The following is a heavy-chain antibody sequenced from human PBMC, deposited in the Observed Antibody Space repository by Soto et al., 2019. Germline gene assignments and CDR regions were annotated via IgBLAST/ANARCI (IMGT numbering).Heavy chain of an antibody. CDR1: GGSISSYY. Sequence: SETLSLTCTVSGGSISSYYWSWIRQPPGKGLEWIGYIYYSGSTNYNPSLKSRVTISVDTSKNQFSLKLSSVTAADTAVYYCARGYWSGYFPRYSYGYHFDYWGQGTLVTVSS. CDR2: IYYSGST. CDR3: ARGYWSGYFPRYSYGYHFDY. J-gene: IGHJ4*02. V-gene: IGHV4-59*01. D-gene: IGHD5-18*01.